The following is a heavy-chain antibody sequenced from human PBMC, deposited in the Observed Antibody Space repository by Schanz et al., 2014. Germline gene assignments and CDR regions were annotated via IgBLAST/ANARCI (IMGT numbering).Heavy chain of an antibody. CDR2: INTGSNYI. CDR3: VRDSFFAFDY. V-gene: IGHV3-11*06. D-gene: IGHD3-3*01. J-gene: IGHJ4*02. Sequence: VQLVESGGGVVQPGRSLRLSCAASGFSFSDYYMSWIRQAPGKGLEWISFINTGSNYINYADSVKGRFTMSRDNAKNSVFLQMNSLRAEDTAVYYCVRDSFFAFDYWGQGTLVTVSS. CDR1: GFSFSDYY.